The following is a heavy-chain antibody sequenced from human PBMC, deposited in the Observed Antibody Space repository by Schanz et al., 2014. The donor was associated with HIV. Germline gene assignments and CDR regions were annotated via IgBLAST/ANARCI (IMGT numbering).Heavy chain of an antibody. Sequence: EVQLLESGGGLVQPGGSLRLSCAASGFTFSSYGMTWVRQAPGKGLEWVSVISGSGISTYYADSVKGRFTISRDNSKKTLHLQMNSLRAEDTAVYYCAKGQRGVVRGDIDYWGQGTLVTVSP. CDR2: ISGSGIST. D-gene: IGHD3-10*01. V-gene: IGHV3-23*01. CDR3: AKGQRGVVRGDIDY. CDR1: GFTFSSYG. J-gene: IGHJ4*02.